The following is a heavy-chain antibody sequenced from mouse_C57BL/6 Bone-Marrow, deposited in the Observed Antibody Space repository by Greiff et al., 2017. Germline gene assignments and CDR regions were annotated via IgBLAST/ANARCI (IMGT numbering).Heavy chain of an antibody. J-gene: IGHJ2*01. CDR3: TSFYYGYPAYFDD. CDR1: GYTFTDYE. CDR2: IDPETGGT. D-gene: IGHD2-2*01. Sequence: QVQLKQSGAELVRPGASVTLSCKASGYTFTDYEMHWVKQTPVHGLEWIGAIDPETGGTAYNQKFKGKAILTADKSSSTAYMELRSLTSEDSAVYYCTSFYYGYPAYFDDWGQGTTLTVSS. V-gene: IGHV1-15*01.